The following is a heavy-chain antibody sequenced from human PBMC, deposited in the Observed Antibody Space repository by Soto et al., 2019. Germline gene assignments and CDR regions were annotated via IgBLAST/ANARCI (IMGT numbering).Heavy chain of an antibody. CDR2: IAYDGRNK. CDR3: ARERVAYGDFYFYGMDV. V-gene: IGHV3-30*04. J-gene: IGHJ6*02. D-gene: IGHD3-16*01. CDR1: GFTFSSYA. Sequence: QVQLVESGGGVVQPGRSLRLSCAASGFTFSSYAMHWVRQAPGKGLEWVAVIAYDGRNKYYADSVKGRFTISRDNSNTLYVQLNSLRAEDTAVYYCARERVAYGDFYFYGMDVWGQGTTVTVSS.